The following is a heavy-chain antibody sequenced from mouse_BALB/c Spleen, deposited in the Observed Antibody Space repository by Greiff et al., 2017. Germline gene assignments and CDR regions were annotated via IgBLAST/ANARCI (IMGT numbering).Heavy chain of an antibody. D-gene: IGHD2-1*01. Sequence: VQLQQSGAELVKPGASVKLSCTASGFNIKDTYMHWVKQRPEQGLEWIGRIYPANGNTKYDPKFQGKATITADTSSNTAYLLHSSLTSEDTAVYYCARFVGGNYDYCDDWGEGTTLTVSS. J-gene: IGHJ2*01. V-gene: IGHV14-3*02. CDR3: ARFVGGNYDYCDD. CDR2: IYPANGNT. CDR1: GFNIKDTY.